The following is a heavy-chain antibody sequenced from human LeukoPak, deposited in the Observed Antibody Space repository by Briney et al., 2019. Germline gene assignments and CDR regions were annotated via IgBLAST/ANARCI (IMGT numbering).Heavy chain of an antibody. CDR2: IKRDGSEK. CDR3: ARDDGSGSYYLYYYYGMDV. CDR1: GFTFSSYW. J-gene: IGHJ6*02. V-gene: IGHV3-7*01. Sequence: PGGSLRLSCAASGFTFSSYWMSWVRQAPGKGLEWVANIKRDGSEKYYVDSVKGRFTISRDNAKNSLYLQMNSLRAEDTAVYYCARDDGSGSYYLYYYYGMDVWGQGTTVTVSS. D-gene: IGHD3-10*01.